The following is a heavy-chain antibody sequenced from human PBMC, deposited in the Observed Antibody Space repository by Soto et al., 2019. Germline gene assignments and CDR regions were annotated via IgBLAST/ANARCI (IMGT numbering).Heavy chain of an antibody. D-gene: IGHD6-19*01. CDR2: ISYDGSNK. V-gene: IGHV3-30*18. CDR1: GFTFSSYG. J-gene: IGHJ4*02. CDR3: SKGGLEAVAGPFDY. Sequence: QVQLVESGGGVVQPGRSRRLSCAASGFTFSSYGMHCFRQATGKWLEWGEGISYDGSNKYYADSGKGRFTIARDNSKNTLYLQMNSLRAEDTAVYECSKGGLEAVAGPFDYWVQGTMVTVSS.